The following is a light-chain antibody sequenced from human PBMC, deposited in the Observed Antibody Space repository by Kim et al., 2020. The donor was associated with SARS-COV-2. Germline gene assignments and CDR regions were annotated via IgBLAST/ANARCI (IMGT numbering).Light chain of an antibody. J-gene: IGLJ3*02. V-gene: IGLV4-69*01. CDR2: LNSDGTH. CDR3: QTWGTGIWV. CDR1: SGHSTYA. Sequence: ASVKVTCTLSSGHSTYAISWYQQQPEKGPRYWMKLNSDGTHSKGDGIPDRFSGSSSGAERYLTISSLQSEDEADYYCQTWGTGIWVFGGGTQLTVL.